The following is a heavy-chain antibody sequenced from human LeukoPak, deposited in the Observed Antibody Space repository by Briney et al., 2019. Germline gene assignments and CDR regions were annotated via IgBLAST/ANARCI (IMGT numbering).Heavy chain of an antibody. CDR3: AREGLRRDGYNSDY. D-gene: IGHD5-24*01. J-gene: IGHJ4*02. Sequence: GASVKVSCKASGDTFSSYAISWVRQAPGQGLEWMGGIIPIFGTANYAQKFQGRVTITTDESTSTAYMELSSLRSEDTAVYYCAREGLRRDGYNSDYWGQGTLVTVSS. V-gene: IGHV1-69*05. CDR1: GDTFSSYA. CDR2: IIPIFGTA.